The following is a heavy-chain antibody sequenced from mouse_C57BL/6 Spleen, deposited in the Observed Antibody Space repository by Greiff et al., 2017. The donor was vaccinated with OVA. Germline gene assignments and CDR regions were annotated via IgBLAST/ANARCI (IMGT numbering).Heavy chain of an antibody. CDR1: GYTFTSYW. CDR3: ARGVTTVVATNFDV. Sequence: QVQLQQPGAELVKPGASVKLSCKASGYTFTSYWMHWVKQRPGQGLEWIGMIHPNSGSTNYNEKFKSKATLTVDKSSSTAYMPLSSLTSEDSAVYYCARGVTTVVATNFDVWGTGTTVTVSS. D-gene: IGHD1-1*01. CDR2: IHPNSGST. V-gene: IGHV1-64*01. J-gene: IGHJ1*03.